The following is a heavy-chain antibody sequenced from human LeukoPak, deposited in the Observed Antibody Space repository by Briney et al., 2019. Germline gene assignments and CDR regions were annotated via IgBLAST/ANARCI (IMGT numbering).Heavy chain of an antibody. CDR2: INPNSGGT. CDR1: GYTFTGYY. CDR3: ARGRERGSSSSFTDY. V-gene: IGHV1-2*02. J-gene: IGHJ4*02. Sequence: GASVKVSCKASGYTFTGYYMHWVRQAPGQGLEWMGWINPNSGGTNYAQKFQGRVTMTRDTSISTAYMELSRLRSDDTAVYYCARGRERGSSSSFTDYWGQGTLVIVSS. D-gene: IGHD6-6*01.